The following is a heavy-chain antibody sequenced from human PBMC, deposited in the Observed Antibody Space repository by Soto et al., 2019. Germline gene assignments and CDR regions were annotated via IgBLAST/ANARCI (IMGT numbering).Heavy chain of an antibody. CDR3: AKDGRNGYNLFY. CDR2: IYHSGST. J-gene: IGHJ4*02. D-gene: IGHD5-12*01. Sequence: QVQLQESGPGVVKPSGTLSLTCAVSGDSISSGGWWSWVRQPPGKGLEWIGEIYHSGSTNYNPSLKSRVTILVDMSKNHFSLNLNSVNVADTAIYYFAKDGRNGYNLFYWGQGTRVTVSS. CDR1: GDSISSGGW. V-gene: IGHV4-4*02.